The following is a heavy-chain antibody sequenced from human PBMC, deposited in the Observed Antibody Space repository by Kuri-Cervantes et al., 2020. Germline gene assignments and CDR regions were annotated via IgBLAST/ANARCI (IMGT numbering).Heavy chain of an antibody. CDR1: GFTFSDYS. J-gene: IGHJ5*02. CDR3: ARGESGYGRFDP. CDR2: ISSTSSHI. V-gene: IGHV3-21*01. D-gene: IGHD3-22*01. Sequence: GESLKISCAASGFTFSDYSMNWFRQAPGKGLEWVSSISSTSSHIYYADSVKGRFTISRDNAKNSLYPQMNSLRAEDTAVYYCARGESGYGRFDPWGQGTLVTVSS.